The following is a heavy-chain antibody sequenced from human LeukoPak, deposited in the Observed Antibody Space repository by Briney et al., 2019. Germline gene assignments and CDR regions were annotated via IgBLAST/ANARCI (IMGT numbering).Heavy chain of an antibody. Sequence: PGGSLRLSCAASGFTFSSYAMSWVRQAPGKGLEWVSAISGSGGSTYYADSVKGRFTISRDNAKNSLYLQMNSLRAEDMALYYCAKDASSSSTVGAFDIWGQGTMVTVSS. CDR2: ISGSGGST. V-gene: IGHV3-23*01. CDR3: AKDASSSSTVGAFDI. CDR1: GFTFSSYA. D-gene: IGHD6-6*01. J-gene: IGHJ3*02.